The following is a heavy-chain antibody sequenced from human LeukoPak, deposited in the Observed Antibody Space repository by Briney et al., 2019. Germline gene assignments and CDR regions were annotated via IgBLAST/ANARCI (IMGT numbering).Heavy chain of an antibody. J-gene: IGHJ1*01. V-gene: IGHV3-7*05. CDR2: IKHDESEE. CDR1: GSPFDTNM. Sequence: GGSLRLSCAAPGSPFDTNMMSWGRQAPGKGLEWVANIKHDESEESYVDSVKGRFTISRDNAQKSLYLQMKSLRAEDTAVYYCGRSSVHYGDLFDSWGQGTLVTVSS. CDR3: GRSSVHYGDLFDS. D-gene: IGHD4-17*01.